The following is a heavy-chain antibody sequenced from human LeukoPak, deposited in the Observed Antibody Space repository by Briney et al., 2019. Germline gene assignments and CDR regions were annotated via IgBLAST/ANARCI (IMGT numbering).Heavy chain of an antibody. CDR1: GFTFSSYA. Sequence: GGSLRLSCAASGFTFSSYAMSWVRQAPGKGLEWVSAISGSGGSTYYADSVKGRFTVSSDKSTDTLYLQMNSLRPEDTAVYYCAKDRSPTGSYYGMDVWGQGTTVIVSS. CDR2: ISGSGGST. J-gene: IGHJ6*02. D-gene: IGHD1-1*01. V-gene: IGHV3-23*01. CDR3: AKDRSPTGSYYGMDV.